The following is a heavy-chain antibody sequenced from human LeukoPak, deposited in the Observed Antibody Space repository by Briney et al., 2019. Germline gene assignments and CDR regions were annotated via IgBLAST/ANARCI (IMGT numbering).Heavy chain of an antibody. Sequence: SETLSLTCAVYGGSFSGFYWSWIRQTPGKGLQWIGQINHRGSTNYNPSLKSRVTISVDTSNNQFSLKLSSVTAADTAVYYCARWFGYYYDSSGYSRYFDYWGQGTLVTVSS. J-gene: IGHJ4*02. CDR2: INHRGST. CDR1: GGSFSGFY. D-gene: IGHD3-22*01. CDR3: ARWFGYYYDSSGYSRYFDY. V-gene: IGHV4-34*01.